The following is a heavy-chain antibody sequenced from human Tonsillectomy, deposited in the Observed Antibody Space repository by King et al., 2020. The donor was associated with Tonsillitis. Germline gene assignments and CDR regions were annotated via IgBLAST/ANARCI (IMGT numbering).Heavy chain of an antibody. CDR1: GFTFSSYA. Sequence: VQLVESGGGVVQPGRSLRLSCAASGFTFSSYAMHWVRQAPGKGLEWVAFISYDGSNKHYADSVKGRFTISRDNSKNTLYLQMNSLRAEDTAVYYCARDLRIVAAGTRWSDPWGQGTLVTGSS. CDR3: ARDLRIVAAGTRWSDP. V-gene: IGHV3-30*04. J-gene: IGHJ5*02. D-gene: IGHD6-13*01. CDR2: ISYDGSNK.